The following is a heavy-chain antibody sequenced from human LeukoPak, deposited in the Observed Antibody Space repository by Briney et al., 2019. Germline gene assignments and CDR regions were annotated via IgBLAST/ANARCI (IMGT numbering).Heavy chain of an antibody. D-gene: IGHD6-19*01. J-gene: IGHJ4*02. Sequence: PGGSLRLSRAASGFTFGSYAMNWVRQAPGKGLEWVSTISGDGGATHYADSVKGRFTISRANSKSTLFLQMNCLRAEDTAVYYCSKSGSRDWDYFEYWGQGTLVTASS. CDR2: ISGDGGAT. V-gene: IGHV3-23*01. CDR3: SKSGSRDWDYFEY. CDR1: GFTFGSYA.